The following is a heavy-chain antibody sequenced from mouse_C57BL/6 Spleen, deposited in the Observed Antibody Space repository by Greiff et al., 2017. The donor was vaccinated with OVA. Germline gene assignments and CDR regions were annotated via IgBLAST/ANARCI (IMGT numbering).Heavy chain of an antibody. CDR3: ARHYYFDY. V-gene: IGHV1-52*01. Sequence: QVHVKQSGAELVRPGSSVKLSCKASGYTFTSYWMHWVKQRPIQGLEWIGNIDPSDSETHYNQKFKDKATLTVDKSSSTAYMQLSSLTSEDSAVYYCARHYYFDYWGQGTTLTVSS. CDR1: GYTFTSYW. J-gene: IGHJ2*01. CDR2: IDPSDSET.